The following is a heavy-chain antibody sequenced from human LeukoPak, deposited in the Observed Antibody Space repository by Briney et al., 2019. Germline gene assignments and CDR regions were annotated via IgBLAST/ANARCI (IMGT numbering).Heavy chain of an antibody. Sequence: GGSLRLSCAASGFTFSSYSMNWVRQAPGKGLEWVSSISSSSSYIYCADSVKGRFTISRDNAKNSLYLQMNSLRAEDTAVYYCAREQLGMITFGGVIALGQGTLVTVSS. V-gene: IGHV3-21*01. J-gene: IGHJ5*02. CDR2: ISSSSSYI. D-gene: IGHD3-16*02. CDR3: AREQLGMITFGGVIA. CDR1: GFTFSSYS.